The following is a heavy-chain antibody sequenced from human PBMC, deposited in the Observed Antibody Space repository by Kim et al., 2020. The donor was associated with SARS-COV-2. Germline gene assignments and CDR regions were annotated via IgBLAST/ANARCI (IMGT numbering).Heavy chain of an antibody. CDR2: IFGSGSST. D-gene: IGHD2-21*02. J-gene: IGHJ2*01. Sequence: GGSLRLSCAASRFTFSNFAMSWVRQAPGKGLEWVSGIFGSGSSTYYADSVQGRFTISRDNSRNTLYLQMNNLRAEDTAVYYCARHLHITRVTFYWYFDLWGRGTLVTVSS. CDR1: RFTFSNFA. V-gene: IGHV3-23*01. CDR3: ARHLHITRVTFYWYFDL.